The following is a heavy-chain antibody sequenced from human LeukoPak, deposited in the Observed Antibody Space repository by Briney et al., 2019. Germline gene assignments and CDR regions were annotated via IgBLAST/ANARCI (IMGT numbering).Heavy chain of an antibody. CDR1: GFSFRDYA. Sequence: GRSLRLSCTASGFSFRDYAMHWVRQAPGTGLEWVSGVSWDSKNIAYADAVKGRFTISRDNAKNSLYLQMNSLRPDDTALYYCCRGNGAYTHPFDTWGQGTMVTVSS. CDR3: CRGNGAYTHPFDT. J-gene: IGHJ3*02. CDR2: VSWDSKNI. D-gene: IGHD4/OR15-4a*01. V-gene: IGHV3-9*01.